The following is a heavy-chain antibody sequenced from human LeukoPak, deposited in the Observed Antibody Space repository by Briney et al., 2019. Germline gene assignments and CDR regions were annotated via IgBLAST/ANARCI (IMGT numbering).Heavy chain of an antibody. V-gene: IGHV3-66*01. Sequence: GGSLRLSCAASGFTVSSNYMSWVRQAPGKGLEWVSVIYSGGSTNYADSVKGRFTISRDDSKNTVYLQMNSLRAEDTAVYYCARDLHPKVFDPSGQGTLVTVSS. CDR2: IYSGGST. J-gene: IGHJ5*02. CDR1: GFTVSSNY. CDR3: ARDLHPKVFDP.